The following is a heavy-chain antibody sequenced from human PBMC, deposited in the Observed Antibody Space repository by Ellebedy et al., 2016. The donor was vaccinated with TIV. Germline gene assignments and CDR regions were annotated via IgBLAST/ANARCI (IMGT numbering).Heavy chain of an antibody. D-gene: IGHD2-8*01. CDR1: GFTFSNYW. CDR3: VRGMHY. V-gene: IGHV3-7*01. J-gene: IGHJ4*02. Sequence: GESLKISCEASGFTFSNYWMTWVRQAPGKGLEWVANTKQDESEKYYVDSVKGRFTISRDNAKNSLYLQMNSLRAEDTAVYYCVRGMHYWGQGTLVTVSS. CDR2: TKQDESEK.